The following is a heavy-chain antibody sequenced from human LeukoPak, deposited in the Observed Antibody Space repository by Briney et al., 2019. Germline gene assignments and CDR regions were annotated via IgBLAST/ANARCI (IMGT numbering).Heavy chain of an antibody. V-gene: IGHV3-30*02. CDR2: IRYDGSNK. CDR1: GFTFSSYG. Sequence: GGSLRLSCAASGFTFSSYGMHWVRQAPGKGLEWVAFIRYDGSNKYYADSVKGRFTISRDNSKNTLYLQMNSLTAEDTAVYYCATFSRQQLLDDVFDIWGQGTMVTVSS. CDR3: ATFSRQQLLDDVFDI. J-gene: IGHJ3*02. D-gene: IGHD3-3*01.